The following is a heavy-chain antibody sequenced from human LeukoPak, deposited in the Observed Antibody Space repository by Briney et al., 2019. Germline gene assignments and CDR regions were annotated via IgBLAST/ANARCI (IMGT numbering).Heavy chain of an antibody. V-gene: IGHV4-39*01. Sequence: SETLSLTCTVSGGSISRSYYYWGWIRQPPGKGLEWIGTIYYSGNTFYNPSLKSRVTISVDTSINHFPLTLTSLTAADTAVYFCTRHEHKALAGDTWGPGTLVTVSS. J-gene: IGHJ5*02. D-gene: IGHD6-19*01. CDR2: IYYSGNT. CDR1: GGSISRSYYY. CDR3: TRHEHKALAGDT.